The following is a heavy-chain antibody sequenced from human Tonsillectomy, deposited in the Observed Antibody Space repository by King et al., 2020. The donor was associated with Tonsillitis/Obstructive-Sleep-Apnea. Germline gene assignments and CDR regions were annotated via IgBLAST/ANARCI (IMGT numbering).Heavy chain of an antibody. J-gene: IGHJ5*02. V-gene: IGHV3-49*05. Sequence: VQLVESGGGLVKPGRSLRLSCTASGFTFGDDAMSWFRQAQGKGLEWVGFIRSKAYGGTTEYAAFVKGRLTISRDDSKSIAYLQMNSLKTEDTAVYYCTRGRQDFWSGYPYNWFDPWGQGTLVTVSS. CDR2: IRSKAYGGTT. CDR3: TRGRQDFWSGYPYNWFDP. D-gene: IGHD3-3*01. CDR1: GFTFGDDA.